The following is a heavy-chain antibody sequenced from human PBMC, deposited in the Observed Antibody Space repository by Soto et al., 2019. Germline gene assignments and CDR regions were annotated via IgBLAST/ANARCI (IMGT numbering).Heavy chain of an antibody. CDR2: ILHDGSNK. Sequence: QVQLVESGGGVVQPGRSLRLSCAASGFTFSTYAMHWVRQAPGKGLEWVAVILHDGSNKYYADSMKGRFTISRDNSKNTLYLQINTLRVEDTPVYYCARDLIPGTNWFDPWGQGTLVTVSA. CDR1: GFTFSTYA. V-gene: IGHV3-30-3*01. CDR3: ARDLIPGTNWFDP. D-gene: IGHD1-20*01. J-gene: IGHJ5*02.